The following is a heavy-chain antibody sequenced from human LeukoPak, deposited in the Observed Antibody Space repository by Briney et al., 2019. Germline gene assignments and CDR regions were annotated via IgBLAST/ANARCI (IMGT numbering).Heavy chain of an antibody. CDR1: GDSISRYY. CDR2: ISNTGGT. CDR3: ARLDSGYDFWGVDY. Sequence: PSETLSLTCTVSGDSISRYYWIWIRQSPGKGLEWIGYISNTGGTNYNPSLKNRVAMSLDSSKNQFSLRLRSLTAADTAVYYCARLDSGYDFWGVDYWGQGTLVTVSS. D-gene: IGHD5-12*01. V-gene: IGHV4-59*08. J-gene: IGHJ4*02.